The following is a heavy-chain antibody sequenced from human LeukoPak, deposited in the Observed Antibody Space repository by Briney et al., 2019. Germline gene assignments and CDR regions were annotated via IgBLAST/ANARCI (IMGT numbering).Heavy chain of an antibody. CDR3: ARDLYDFWSGYSMANWFDP. D-gene: IGHD3-3*01. CDR2: VYDGGST. J-gene: IGHJ5*02. CDR1: GVSFSSSPYY. Sequence: SETLSLTCTVSGVSFSSSPYYWGWIRQPPGKGLEWIGSVYDGGSTYYNPSLKSRVTISLDTSKNQFSLKLTSVTAADTAVYYCARDLYDFWSGYSMANWFDPWGQGTLVTVSS. V-gene: IGHV4-39*07.